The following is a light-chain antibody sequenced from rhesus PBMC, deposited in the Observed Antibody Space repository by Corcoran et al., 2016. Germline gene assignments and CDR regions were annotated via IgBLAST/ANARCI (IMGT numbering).Light chain of an antibody. CDR2: KGS. J-gene: IGKJ4*01. CDR3: QQHNSYPLT. Sequence: DIQMTQSPSSLSASVGDTVTITCQASQGISKYLAWSQQKPGKAPKFLIYKGSTLKRAVPARLSGSGSGTEFTLTISSLQPEDLAIDYCQQHNSYPLTFGGGTKVELK. CDR1: QGISKY. V-gene: IGKV1-25*01.